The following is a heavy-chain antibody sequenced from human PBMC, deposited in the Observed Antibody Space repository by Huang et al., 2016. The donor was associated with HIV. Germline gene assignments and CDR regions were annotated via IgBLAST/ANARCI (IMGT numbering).Heavy chain of an antibody. Sequence: QVHLVESGGGVVQSGRSLRLSCAASGFTFSFYAMHWVRQAPGKGLQWVAVISYDERNKDYADSVKGRFTVSRDISKNTVFLQVNSLRPEDTAVYYCARGTYKYDSSGYRDDAFDFWGQGTMVTVSS. V-gene: IGHV3-30*04. CDR1: GFTFSFYA. CDR2: ISYDERNK. CDR3: ARGTYKYDSSGYRDDAFDF. J-gene: IGHJ3*01. D-gene: IGHD3-22*01.